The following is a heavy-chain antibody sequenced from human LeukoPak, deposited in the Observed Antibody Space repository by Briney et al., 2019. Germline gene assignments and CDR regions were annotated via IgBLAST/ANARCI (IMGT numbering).Heavy chain of an antibody. CDR1: GGTFSSYA. CDR3: ARGTAPLLRYFDWSFDY. J-gene: IGHJ4*02. V-gene: IGHV1-69*13. Sequence: SVKVSCKASGGTFSSYAISWVRQAPGQGLEWMRGIIPIFGTANYAQKFQGRVTITADESTSTAYMELSSLRSEDTAVYYCARGTAPLLRYFDWSFDYWGQGTLVTVSS. CDR2: IIPIFGTA. D-gene: IGHD3-9*01.